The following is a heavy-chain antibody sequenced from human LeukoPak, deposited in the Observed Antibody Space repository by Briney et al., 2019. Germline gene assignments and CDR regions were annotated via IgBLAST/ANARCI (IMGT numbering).Heavy chain of an antibody. CDR1: GYTFTNYD. D-gene: IGHD2-21*01. CDR3: ARGYSRRTRGYWFDP. CDR2: MNPNSGNT. Sequence: ASVTVSFKSSGYTFTNYDINWVRQATGQGLEWMGCMNPNSGNTGYAQKFQGRVTMTRNSSISTAYMELSSLRSEDTAVYYCARGYSRRTRGYWFDPWGQGTLVTVSS. J-gene: IGHJ5*02. V-gene: IGHV1-8*01.